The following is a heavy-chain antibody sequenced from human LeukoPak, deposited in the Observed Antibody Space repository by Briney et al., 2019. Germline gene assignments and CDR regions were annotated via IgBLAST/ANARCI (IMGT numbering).Heavy chain of an antibody. CDR1: GFTFSSYA. J-gene: IGHJ4*02. D-gene: IGHD4-17*01. V-gene: IGHV3-23*01. Sequence: PGGSLRLSCAASGFTFSSYAMSWVRQAPGKGLEWVSTISGSGGTTYYADSVKGRFIISRDNSKNTLHLQMNSLRAEDTAVYYCAKEIWPTVTTPGWTYFDYWGQGALVTVSS. CDR3: AKEIWPTVTTPGWTYFDY. CDR2: ISGSGGTT.